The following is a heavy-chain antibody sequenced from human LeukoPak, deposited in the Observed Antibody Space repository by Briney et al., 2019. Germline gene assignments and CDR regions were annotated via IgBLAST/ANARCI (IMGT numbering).Heavy chain of an antibody. Sequence: GGSLKLPCAASGFTSSDYYMSWIRQAPGKGLEWVSYISSTGFTKYYADSVKGRFTISRDNAENSLYLQMNSLRAEDTAVYYCARGRFNTYYFDYWGQGTLVTVSS. J-gene: IGHJ4*02. CDR2: ISSTGFTK. CDR3: ARGRFNTYYFDY. D-gene: IGHD3-10*01. V-gene: IGHV3-11*01. CDR1: GFTSSDYY.